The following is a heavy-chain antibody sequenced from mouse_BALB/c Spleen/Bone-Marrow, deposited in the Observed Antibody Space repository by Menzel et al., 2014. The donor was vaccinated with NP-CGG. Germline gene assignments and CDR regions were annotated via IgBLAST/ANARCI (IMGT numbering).Heavy chain of an antibody. D-gene: IGHD2-14*01. Sequence: QLKHSGAELVRPGASVKLSCKALGYTFTDYEMHWVKQTPVNGLEWIGAIHPGSGNTAYNQKFKGKATLTADKSSSTAYMELSSLTSEDSAVYYCIRGNYRYSWFAYWGQGTLVTVSA. CDR3: IRGNYRYSWFAY. V-gene: IGHV1-15*01. CDR1: GYTFTDYE. J-gene: IGHJ3*01. CDR2: IHPGSGNT.